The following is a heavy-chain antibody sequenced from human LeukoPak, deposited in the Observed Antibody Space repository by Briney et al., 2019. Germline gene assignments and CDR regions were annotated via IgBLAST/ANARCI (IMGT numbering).Heavy chain of an antibody. D-gene: IGHD4-17*01. CDR2: IYYSGST. Sequence: PSETLSLTCTVSGGSISSYYWSWIRQPPGKGLEWIGYIYYSGSTNYNPSLKSRVTISVDTSKNQFSLKLSSVTAADTAVYYCARAVIPVTKGIPVRPRQYNWFDPWGQGTLVTVSS. J-gene: IGHJ5*02. CDR3: ARAVIPVTKGIPVRPRQYNWFDP. V-gene: IGHV4-59*08. CDR1: GGSISSYY.